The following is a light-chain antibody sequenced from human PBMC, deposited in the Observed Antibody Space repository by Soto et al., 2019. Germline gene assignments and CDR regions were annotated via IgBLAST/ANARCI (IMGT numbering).Light chain of an antibody. CDR2: DSS. CDR3: XQRRNWPYT. CDR1: QSVSSY. V-gene: IGKV3-11*01. Sequence: EIVLTQSPATLSLSPGERATLSCRASQSVSSYLAWYQQKPGQAPRLLIYDSSNRATGIPARFSGSGSGTYFTLTISSLEPEGFAXXYXXQRRNWPYTFGEGPKLEIK. J-gene: IGKJ2*01.